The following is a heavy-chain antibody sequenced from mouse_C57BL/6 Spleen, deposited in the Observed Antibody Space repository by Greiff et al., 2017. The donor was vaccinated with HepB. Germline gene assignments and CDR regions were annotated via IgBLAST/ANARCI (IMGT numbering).Heavy chain of an antibody. CDR1: GYTFTDYY. V-gene: IGHV1-26*01. D-gene: IGHD2-3*01. Sequence: VQLQQSGPELVKPGASVKISCKASGYTFTDYYMNWVKQSHGKSLEWIGDINPNNVGTSYNQKFKGKATLTVDKSSSTAYMELRSLTSEDSAVYYCARGDGYYDYWGQGTTLTVSS. J-gene: IGHJ2*01. CDR2: INPNNVGT. CDR3: ARGDGYYDY.